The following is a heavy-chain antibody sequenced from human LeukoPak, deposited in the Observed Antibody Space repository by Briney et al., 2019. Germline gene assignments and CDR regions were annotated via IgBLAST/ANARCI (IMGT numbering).Heavy chain of an antibody. V-gene: IGHV5-51*01. J-gene: IGHJ4*02. D-gene: IGHD3-9*01. Sequence: GESLKISRKGARYNFTSDWSGWVRQLPGKGLEWMGIIYPGDSDTRYSPSFQGQVTISADKSITTAYLQWSSLKAPDTAMYYCARHGNTIFDYWGQGTLVTVSS. CDR1: RYNFTSDW. CDR2: IYPGDSDT. CDR3: ARHGNTIFDY.